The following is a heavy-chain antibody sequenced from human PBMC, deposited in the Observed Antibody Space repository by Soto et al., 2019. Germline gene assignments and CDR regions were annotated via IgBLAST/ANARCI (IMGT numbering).Heavy chain of an antibody. Sequence: TLSLACFVSGXSLTAGVYYWSWIRHHPGKGLEWIGSFYSSGSIIYNTSLRSRVSISGDTSSNQFYMSLTSVTAADTDRYYCARMYSSGSGWFHPWAQGTLGTVS. CDR3: ARMYSSGSGWFHP. CDR2: FYSSGSI. V-gene: IGHV4-31*03. J-gene: IGHJ5*02. CDR1: GXSLTAGVYY. D-gene: IGHD6-19*01.